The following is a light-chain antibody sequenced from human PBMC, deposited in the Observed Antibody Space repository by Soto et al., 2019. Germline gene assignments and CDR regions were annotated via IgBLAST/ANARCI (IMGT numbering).Light chain of an antibody. CDR1: QIISSW. J-gene: IGKJ1*01. V-gene: IGKV1-5*01. Sequence: IQMTQSPSTLSASIGDRVTITCRANQIISSWLAWYQQKPGKAPKLLIYDASSLETGVPSRFSGSRSGTEFTLTISSLQPEDFATYYCQQYRTFGQGTKVDIK. CDR2: DAS. CDR3: QQYRT.